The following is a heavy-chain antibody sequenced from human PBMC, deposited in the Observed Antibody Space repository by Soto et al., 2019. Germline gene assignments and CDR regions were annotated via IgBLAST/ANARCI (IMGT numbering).Heavy chain of an antibody. J-gene: IGHJ4*02. Sequence: GASVKVSCKASGYTFSRYHMHWVRQAPGQGLEWMGIINPNGGSASYAQRFQGRVTMTRDTSTSTVYMELSSLRSEDTAVYYCATALETGTEKFIFDYWGQGTLVTVSS. CDR2: INPNGGSA. D-gene: IGHD1-1*01. CDR1: GYTFSRYH. CDR3: ATALETGTEKFIFDY. V-gene: IGHV1-46*01.